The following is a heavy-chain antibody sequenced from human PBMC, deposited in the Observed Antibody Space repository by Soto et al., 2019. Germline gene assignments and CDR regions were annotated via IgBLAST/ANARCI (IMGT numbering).Heavy chain of an antibody. J-gene: IGHJ6*02. D-gene: IGHD4-17*01. Sequence: SVKVSCKASGGTFSSYRINWVRQAPGQGLEWVGGIVPIYRTADYAQKFQGRVTITADESTSTAYMELSSLRSEDTAVYYCARGSREQTTYYYYGMGVWGQGTTVTVSS. V-gene: IGHV1-69*13. CDR3: ARGSREQTTYYYYGMGV. CDR1: GGTFSSYR. CDR2: IVPIYRTA.